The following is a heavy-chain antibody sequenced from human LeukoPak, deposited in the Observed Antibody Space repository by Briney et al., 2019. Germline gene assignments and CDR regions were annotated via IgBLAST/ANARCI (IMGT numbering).Heavy chain of an antibody. CDR1: GYTFTGYY. Sequence: GASVKVSCKASGYTFTGYYMHWVLQAPGQGLEWMGWINPNSGGTNYAQKFQGRVTMTRDTSISTAYMELSRLRSDDTAVYYCARGRRIYPPSHDAFDIWGQGTMDTVSS. CDR2: INPNSGGT. J-gene: IGHJ3*02. CDR3: ARGRRIYPPSHDAFDI. V-gene: IGHV1-2*02. D-gene: IGHD2-15*01.